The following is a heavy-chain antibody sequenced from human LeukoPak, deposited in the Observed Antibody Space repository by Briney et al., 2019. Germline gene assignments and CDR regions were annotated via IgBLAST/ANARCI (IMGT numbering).Heavy chain of an antibody. D-gene: IGHD2-15*01. CDR3: AREGGYGGSLLDY. V-gene: IGHV3-74*01. Sequence: GGSLRLSCAASGFTFSSYWMHWVRQSPGKGLVWVSRINSDGSSTSYADSVKGRFTISRDNVKNTLYLQMNNLRAEDTAVYYCAREGGYGGSLLDYWGQGTLVTVSS. CDR2: INSDGSST. J-gene: IGHJ4*02. CDR1: GFTFSSYW.